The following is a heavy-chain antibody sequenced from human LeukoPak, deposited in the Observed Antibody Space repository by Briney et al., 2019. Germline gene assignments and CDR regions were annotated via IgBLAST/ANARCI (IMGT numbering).Heavy chain of an antibody. CDR1: GFTFSSYG. V-gene: IGHV3-23*01. J-gene: IGHJ4*02. CDR3: VRSGYDNFAY. Sequence: PGGTLRLSCAASGFTFSSYGMSWVRQAPGKGLEWVSAISGSGGSTYYADSVKGRFTISRDNAKNSLYLQMNSLRAEDTAVYYCVRSGYDNFAYWGQGTLVTVSS. D-gene: IGHD3-10*01. CDR2: ISGSGGST.